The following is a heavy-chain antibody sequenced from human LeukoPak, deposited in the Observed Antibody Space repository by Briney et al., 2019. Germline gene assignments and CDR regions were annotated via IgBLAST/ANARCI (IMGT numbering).Heavy chain of an antibody. V-gene: IGHV1-24*01. Sequence: ASVKVSCKVSGYTLTELSMHWVRQAPGNGLEWMGGFDPEDGETIYAQKFQGRVTMTEDTSTDTAYMELSSLRSEDTAVYYCATGEVEWLSFDYWGQGTLVTVSS. CDR2: FDPEDGET. CDR3: ATGEVEWLSFDY. J-gene: IGHJ4*02. D-gene: IGHD3-3*01. CDR1: GYTLTELS.